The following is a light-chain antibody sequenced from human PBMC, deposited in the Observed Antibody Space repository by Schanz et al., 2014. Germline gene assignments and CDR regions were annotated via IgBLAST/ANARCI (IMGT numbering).Light chain of an antibody. J-gene: IGLJ3*02. CDR3: SSYTSSSTWV. CDR1: SSDVGGYNL. V-gene: IGLV2-14*01. Sequence: QSVLTQPPSASGSPGQSVAISCTGTSSDVGGYNLVSWYQQHPGEAPKLIIYEVDKRPSGVSNRFSGSKSGNTASLTISGLQAEDEADYYCSSYTSSSTWVFGGGTKLTVL. CDR2: EVD.